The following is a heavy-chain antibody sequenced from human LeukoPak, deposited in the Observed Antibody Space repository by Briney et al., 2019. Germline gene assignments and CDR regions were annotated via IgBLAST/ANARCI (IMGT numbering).Heavy chain of an antibody. J-gene: IGHJ4*02. CDR2: ISGSGGST. CDR3: AKADLRLLLTFPRFDY. V-gene: IGHV3-23*01. CDR1: GFTFSSYA. D-gene: IGHD3-22*01. Sequence: GGSLRLSCAASGFTFSSYAMSWVRQAPGKGLEWVSAISGSGGSTYYADSVKGRFTISRDNSKNTLHLQMNSLRAEDTAVYYCAKADLRLLLTFPRFDYWGQGTLVTVSS.